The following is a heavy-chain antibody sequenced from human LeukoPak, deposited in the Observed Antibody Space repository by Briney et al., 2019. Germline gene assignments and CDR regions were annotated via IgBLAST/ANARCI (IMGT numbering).Heavy chain of an antibody. CDR3: AKVGRGYYDSSGYYSPIDY. J-gene: IGHJ4*02. D-gene: IGHD3-22*01. CDR1: GFTFSSYA. CDR2: ISYDGSNK. Sequence: GGSLRLSCAASGFTFSSYAMHWVRQAPGKGLEWVAVISYDGSNKYYADSVKGRFTISRDNSKNTLYLQMNSLRAEDTAVYYCAKVGRGYYDSSGYYSPIDYWGQGTLVTVSS. V-gene: IGHV3-30-3*01.